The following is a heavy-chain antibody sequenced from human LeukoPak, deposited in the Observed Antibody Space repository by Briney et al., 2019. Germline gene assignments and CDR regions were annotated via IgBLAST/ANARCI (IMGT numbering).Heavy chain of an antibody. CDR1: GFTFSSYA. J-gene: IGHJ3*02. V-gene: IGHV3-64D*06. CDR3: VKESRVVRGVIMDAFDM. CDR2: ISINGGST. Sequence: GESLRLSCSASGFTFSSYAMRWVRQAQGKGLEYVSGISINGGSTDYADSVKGRFTISRDNSKNTVYLQMSSLRAEDTAVYYCVKESRVVRGVIMDAFDMWGQGTMVTVSS. D-gene: IGHD3-10*01.